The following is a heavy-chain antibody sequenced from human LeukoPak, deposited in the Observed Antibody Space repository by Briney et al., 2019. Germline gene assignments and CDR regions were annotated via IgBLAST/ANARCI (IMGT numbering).Heavy chain of an antibody. D-gene: IGHD3-22*01. CDR1: GYTFTSYG. CDR2: MNPNSGNT. CDR3: AREDYYDSGSSDY. J-gene: IGHJ4*02. V-gene: IGHV1-8*03. Sequence: ASVKVSCKASGYTFTSYGISWVRQATGQGLEWMGWMNPNSGNTAYAQKFQGRVTITRNTSISTAYMELSSLRSEDTAIYYCAREDYYDSGSSDYWGQGTLVTVSS.